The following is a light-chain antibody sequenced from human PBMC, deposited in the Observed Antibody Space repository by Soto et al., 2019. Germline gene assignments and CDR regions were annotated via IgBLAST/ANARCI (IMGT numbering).Light chain of an antibody. CDR1: QSVSSY. CDR2: DAS. Sequence: EILCTQGPFKLTLSPGDRSTLSCSASQSVSSYLAWYQQRPGQAPRLLIYDASNRATGIPARFSGSGSGTDFTLTIDNLEPEDFASYYCQPRNTWPPITFGQGTLLEIK. J-gene: IGKJ5*01. V-gene: IGKV3-11*01. CDR3: QPRNTWPPIT.